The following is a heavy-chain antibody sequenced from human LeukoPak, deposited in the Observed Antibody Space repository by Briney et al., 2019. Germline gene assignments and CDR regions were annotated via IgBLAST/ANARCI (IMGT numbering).Heavy chain of an antibody. CDR3: ARSPGYGSGGYYMSRRDAFDI. D-gene: IGHD3-10*01. J-gene: IGHJ3*02. CDR1: GGSISSYY. Sequence: KPSETLSLTCTVSGGSISSYYWSWIRQPPGKGLEWIGYIYYSGSTNYNPSLKSRVTISVDTSKNQFSLKLSSVTAADTAVYYCARSPGYGSGGYYMSRRDAFDIWGQGTMVTVSS. CDR2: IYYSGST. V-gene: IGHV4-59*01.